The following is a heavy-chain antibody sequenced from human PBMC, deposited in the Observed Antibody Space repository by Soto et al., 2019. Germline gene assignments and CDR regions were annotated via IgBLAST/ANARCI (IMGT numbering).Heavy chain of an antibody. D-gene: IGHD2-15*01. Sequence: GGSLRLSCVTYGFTFSASAMHWVRQASGRGLEWVGRIRSKANNYATEYAASVKGRFTISRDDSKNTVYLQMNSLKTEDTAVYYCTTGPPVRGHCSGGSCYWGQGTLVTVSS. CDR3: TTGPPVRGHCSGGSCY. CDR1: GFTFSASA. CDR2: IRSKANNYAT. J-gene: IGHJ4*02. V-gene: IGHV3-73*01.